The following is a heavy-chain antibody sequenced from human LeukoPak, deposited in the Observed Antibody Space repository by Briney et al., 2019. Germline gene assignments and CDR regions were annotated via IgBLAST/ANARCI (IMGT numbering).Heavy chain of an antibody. CDR2: VSDSGAET. J-gene: IGHJ4*02. D-gene: IGHD4-23*01. Sequence: PGGSLRLSCAASGFSFTTYAMSWVRQAPGKGVEWLSTVSDSGAETYYADSVKGRFTISRDNSWNTVYLQMYSLRADDTAVYYCAKSHSVAQRGYYDYWGQGTLVTVSS. CDR3: AKSHSVAQRGYYDY. V-gene: IGHV3-23*01. CDR1: GFSFTTYA.